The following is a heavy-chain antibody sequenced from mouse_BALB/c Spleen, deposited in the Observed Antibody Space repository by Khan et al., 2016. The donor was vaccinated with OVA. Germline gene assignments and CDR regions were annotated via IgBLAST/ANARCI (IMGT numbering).Heavy chain of an antibody. J-gene: IGHJ3*01. CDR3: ARGGYGGFAF. V-gene: IGHV1-9*01. Sequence: VQLQQSGGDLMKPGASVKISCKATGYTFSSYWIEWVKQRPGHGLEWIGQIFPGSGSTTCNEKFKGKATFTADTSSNTAYMQLSSLTSEDSAIYYCARGGYGGFAFWGQGTLVTVSS. D-gene: IGHD2-2*01. CDR2: IFPGSGST. CDR1: GYTFSSYW.